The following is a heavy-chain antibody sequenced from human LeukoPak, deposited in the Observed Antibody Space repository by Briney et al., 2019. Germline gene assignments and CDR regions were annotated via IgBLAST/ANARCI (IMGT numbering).Heavy chain of an antibody. Sequence: GGSLRLSCAASGFTVSNNYISWVRQAPGKGLEWVSVIYTGGSSYYADSVKGRFTISRDNSKNTLYLQMNSLRAEDTAVYYCAKDRFNIVVVVAATPLSWFDPWGQGTLVTVSS. CDR1: GFTVSNNY. CDR2: IYTGGSS. D-gene: IGHD2-15*01. J-gene: IGHJ5*02. V-gene: IGHV3-66*01. CDR3: AKDRFNIVVVVAATPLSWFDP.